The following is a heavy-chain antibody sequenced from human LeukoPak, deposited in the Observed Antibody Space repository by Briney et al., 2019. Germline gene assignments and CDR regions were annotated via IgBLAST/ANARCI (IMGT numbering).Heavy chain of an antibody. CDR3: AGEGGYYYGSGSPSDP. J-gene: IGHJ5*02. V-gene: IGHV1-69*06. D-gene: IGHD3-10*01. CDR2: IIPVFGTA. Sequence: SVKVSCKASGGTFSSYAISWVRQAPGQGLEWMGGIIPVFGTANYAQKFQGRVTITADKSTSTAYMELSSLRSEDTAVYYCAGEGGYYYGSGSPSDPWGQGTLVTVSS. CDR1: GGTFSSYA.